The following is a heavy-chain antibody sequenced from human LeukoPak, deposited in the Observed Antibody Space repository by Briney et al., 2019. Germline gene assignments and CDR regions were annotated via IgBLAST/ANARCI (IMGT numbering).Heavy chain of an antibody. CDR1: GFTFSSYS. CDR3: ARGKPFDSSGYPRALYYFDY. J-gene: IGHJ4*02. CDR2: ISSSSSTI. Sequence: QTGGSLRLSCAASGFTFSSYSMNWVRQAPGKELEWVSYISSSSSTIYYADSVKGRFTISRDNAKNSLYLQMNSLRAEDTAVYYCARGKPFDSSGYPRALYYFDYWGQGTLVTVSS. D-gene: IGHD3-22*01. V-gene: IGHV3-48*04.